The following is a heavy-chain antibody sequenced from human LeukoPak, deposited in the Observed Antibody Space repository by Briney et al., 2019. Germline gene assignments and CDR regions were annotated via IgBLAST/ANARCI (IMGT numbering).Heavy chain of an antibody. CDR1: GFDVDSYY. CDR2: IYSGGSK. D-gene: IGHD1-20*01. V-gene: IGHV3-53*01. Sequence: GGSLRLSCAASGFDVDSYYMNWVRQAPGQGLEWVSVIYSGGSKYYADSVKGRFSISKDISKNNIYLQMNSLSADDTAVYYCARGNWNVDLVLWGQGTLVTVYS. CDR3: ARGNWNVDLVL. J-gene: IGHJ4*02.